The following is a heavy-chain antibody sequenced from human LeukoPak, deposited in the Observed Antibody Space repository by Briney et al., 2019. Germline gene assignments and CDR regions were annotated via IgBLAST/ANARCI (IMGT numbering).Heavy chain of an antibody. CDR1: GFTFSDFV. Sequence: GGSLRLSCTASGFTFSDFVMQWVRQVPGKSLEWVALISGDGGTTDYASSMEGRFTISRDYSKSMVFLQMNSLRVEDTAIYYCAKGAEIDHWGQGTLVTVSS. J-gene: IGHJ4*02. V-gene: IGHV3-43*02. CDR2: ISGDGGTT. CDR3: AKGAEIDH.